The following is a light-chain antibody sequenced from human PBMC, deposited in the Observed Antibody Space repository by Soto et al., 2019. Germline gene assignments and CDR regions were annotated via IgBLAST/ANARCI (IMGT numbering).Light chain of an antibody. J-gene: IGKJ1*01. CDR2: WAS. CDR1: QSLLHSSNNKNY. CDR3: QQYYSTPRT. V-gene: IGKV4-1*01. Sequence: DIVMTHSPDSLAVSLGERATINCKSSQSLLHSSNNKNYLAWYQQKAGQPPKLLIYWASTRESGVPDRFSASGSGTDFTLSIGSLQAEDVAVYYCQQYYSTPRTFGQGTKVDIK.